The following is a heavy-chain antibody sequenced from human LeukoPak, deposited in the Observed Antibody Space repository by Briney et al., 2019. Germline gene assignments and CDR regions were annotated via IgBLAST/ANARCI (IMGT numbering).Heavy chain of an antibody. Sequence: SETLSLTCTVSGGSISGYYWSWIRQPPGEGLEWIGYIYYSGSTNYNPSLKSRVTISVDTSKNQFSLKLSSVTAADTAVYYCARGPPYYDILTGYYPPLYYCYYMDVWGKGTTVTVSS. CDR3: ARGPPYYDILTGYYPPLYYCYYMDV. J-gene: IGHJ6*03. D-gene: IGHD3-9*01. CDR2: IYYSGST. CDR1: GGSISGYY. V-gene: IGHV4-59*12.